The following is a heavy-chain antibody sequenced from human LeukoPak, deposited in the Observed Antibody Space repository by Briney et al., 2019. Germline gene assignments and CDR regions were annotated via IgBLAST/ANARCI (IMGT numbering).Heavy chain of an antibody. CDR2: ISAYNGAT. CDR1: GYTFTSYG. J-gene: IGHJ4*02. CDR3: ARDRRSGPSCFDH. Sequence: ASVKVSCKASGYTFTSYGISWLRQAPGQGLEWMGWISAYNGATNYAQKFQGRVTITTDTSTSTAYMALRSLTSDDTAVYYCARDRRSGPSCFDHCGQGTLVTVSS. D-gene: IGHD6-25*01. V-gene: IGHV1-18*01.